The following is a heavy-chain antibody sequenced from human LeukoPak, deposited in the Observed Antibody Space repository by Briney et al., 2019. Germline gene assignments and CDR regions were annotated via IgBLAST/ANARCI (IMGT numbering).Heavy chain of an antibody. V-gene: IGHV3-48*04. J-gene: IGHJ4*02. CDR2: ISSSSTI. CDR3: ARIRYCTNGVCYREYYFDY. CDR1: GFTFSSYS. D-gene: IGHD2-8*01. Sequence: GGSLRLSCAASGFTFSSYSMNWVRQAPGKGLEWVSYISSSSTIYYADSVKGRFTISRDNAKNSLYLQMNSLRAEDTALYYCARIRYCTNGVCYREYYFDYWGQGTLVTVSS.